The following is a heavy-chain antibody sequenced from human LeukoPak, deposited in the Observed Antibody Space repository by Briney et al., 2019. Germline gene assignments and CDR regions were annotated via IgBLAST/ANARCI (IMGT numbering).Heavy chain of an antibody. CDR1: GYTFTSYA. CDR2: INAGNGNT. J-gene: IGHJ6*02. Sequence: ASVKVSCKASGYTFTSYAMHWVRQDPGQRLEWMGWINAGNGNTKYSQKFQGRVTITRDTSASTAYMELSSLRSEDTAVYYCARADYYDSSGYSYYYYGMDVWGQGTTVTVSS. V-gene: IGHV1-3*01. CDR3: ARADYYDSSGYSYYYYGMDV. D-gene: IGHD3-22*01.